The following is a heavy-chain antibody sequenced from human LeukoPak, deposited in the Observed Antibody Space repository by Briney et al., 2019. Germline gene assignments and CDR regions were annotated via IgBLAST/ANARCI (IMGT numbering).Heavy chain of an antibody. V-gene: IGHV3-53*01. J-gene: IGHJ4*02. Sequence: HPGGSLRLSCAASGFTVSSNYMSWVRRAPGKGLEWVSVIYSGGSTYYADSVKGRFTISRDNSKNTLYLQMNSLRAEDTAVYYCARVGDYGDYIDYWGQGTLVTVSS. CDR3: ARVGDYGDYIDY. CDR1: GFTVSSNY. CDR2: IYSGGST. D-gene: IGHD3-16*01.